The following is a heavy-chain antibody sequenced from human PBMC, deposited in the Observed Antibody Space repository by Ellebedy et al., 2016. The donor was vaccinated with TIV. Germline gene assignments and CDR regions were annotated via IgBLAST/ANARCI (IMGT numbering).Heavy chain of an antibody. CDR1: GYTFTHYP. CDR2: ISVYSGKT. V-gene: IGHV1-18*01. D-gene: IGHD3-22*01. Sequence: ASVKVSXXSSGYTFTHYPVTWVRQAPGRGLEWMAWISVYSGKTHYAQKFQGRLTVTTDTLTSTTYMELRSLRSDDTAVYYCARQIVVTDNWFDPWGQGTLVTVSA. CDR3: ARQIVVTDNWFDP. J-gene: IGHJ5*02.